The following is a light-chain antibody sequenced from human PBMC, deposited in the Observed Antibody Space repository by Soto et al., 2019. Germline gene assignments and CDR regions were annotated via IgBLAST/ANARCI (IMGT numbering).Light chain of an antibody. J-gene: IGKJ1*01. CDR1: QSVSSSH. CDR2: GTS. Sequence: EIVLTQPPGTLSLSPGERATLSCRASQSVSSSHLAWYQQKPGQAPRLLIYGTSSRATAIPDRFSGSGSGTDFTLTISRLEPEDFAVYYCQQYGSSSWTFGQGTKV. V-gene: IGKV3-20*01. CDR3: QQYGSSSWT.